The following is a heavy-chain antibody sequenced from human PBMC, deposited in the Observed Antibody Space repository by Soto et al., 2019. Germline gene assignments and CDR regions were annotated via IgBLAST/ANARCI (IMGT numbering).Heavy chain of an antibody. V-gene: IGHV2-5*02. Sequence: GPTPVNPTPTPPLTRPLSWFSLRPSGGGVGWVPQPPGKALEWLALIYWDDDKRYSPSLKSRLTITKDTSKNQVVLTMTNMDPVDTATYYCAHLYDSSGYCAYWGQGTLVTVSS. CDR3: AHLYDSSGYCAY. CDR2: IYWDDDK. CDR1: WFSLRPSGGG. J-gene: IGHJ4*02. D-gene: IGHD3-22*01.